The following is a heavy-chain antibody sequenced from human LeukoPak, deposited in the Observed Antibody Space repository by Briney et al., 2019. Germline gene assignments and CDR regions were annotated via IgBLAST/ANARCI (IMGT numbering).Heavy chain of an antibody. D-gene: IGHD6-13*01. CDR2: INPSGGST. V-gene: IGHV1-46*01. CDR1: GYTFTSYY. J-gene: IGHJ1*01. CDR3: ARVRGVAAAGPPDGYFQH. Sequence: GASVKVSCKASGYTFTSYYMHWVRQAPGQGLEWMGIINPSGGSTSYAQKFQGRVTMTRDMSTSTVYMELSSLRSEDTAVYYCARVRGVAAAGPPDGYFQHWGQGTLVTVSS.